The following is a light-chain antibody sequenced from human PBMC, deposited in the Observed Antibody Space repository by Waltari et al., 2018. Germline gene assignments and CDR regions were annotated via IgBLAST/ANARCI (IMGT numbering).Light chain of an antibody. J-gene: IGKJ2*01. Sequence: EIVLTQSPGTLSLSPGERATLPCRASQSVSSSDLAWSQQKPGQAPRLLIYGASSRATGIPDRFSGSGSGTDFTLTISRLEPEDFAVYYCQQYGSSPPTFGQGTKLEIK. CDR1: QSVSSSD. V-gene: IGKV3-20*01. CDR2: GAS. CDR3: QQYGSSPPT.